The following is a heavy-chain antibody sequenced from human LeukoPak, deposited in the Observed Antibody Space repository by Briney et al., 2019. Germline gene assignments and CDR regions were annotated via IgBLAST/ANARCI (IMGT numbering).Heavy chain of an antibody. CDR2: ISWNSGSI. D-gene: IGHD4-17*01. CDR3: AKDIRLTTVVTPTIDY. Sequence: GGSLRLSCAASGFTFDDYAMHWARQAPGKGLEWVSGISWNSGSIGYADSVKGRFTISRDNAKNSLYLQMNSLRAEDTALYYCAKDIRLTTVVTPTIDYWGQGTLVTVSS. V-gene: IGHV3-9*01. CDR1: GFTFDDYA. J-gene: IGHJ4*02.